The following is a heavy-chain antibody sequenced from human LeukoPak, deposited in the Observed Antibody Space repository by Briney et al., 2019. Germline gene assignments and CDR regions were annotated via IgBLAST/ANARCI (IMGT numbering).Heavy chain of an antibody. V-gene: IGHV1-8*01. CDR1: GYTFTSYD. CDR3: ATGDSGSDLFDY. D-gene: IGHD1-26*01. Sequence: ASVKVSCKASGYTFTSYDINWVRQATGQGLEWMGWMNPNSGNTGYAQKFQGRVTMTRNTSISTAYMELSSLRSEDTAVYYCATGDSGSDLFDYWGQGTLVTVSS. CDR2: MNPNSGNT. J-gene: IGHJ4*02.